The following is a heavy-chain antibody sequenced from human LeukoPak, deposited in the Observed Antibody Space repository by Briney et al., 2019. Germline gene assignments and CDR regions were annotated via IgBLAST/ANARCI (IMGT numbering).Heavy chain of an antibody. Sequence: PGGSLRLSCAASGFTFSSYSMNWVRQAPGKGLEWVSSIGSSSSYIYYADSVKGRFTISRDNAKNSLYLQMNSLRAEDTAVYYCAREEEGWAFDIWGQGTMVTVSS. CDR3: AREEEGWAFDI. V-gene: IGHV3-21*01. CDR2: IGSSSSYI. CDR1: GFTFSSYS. D-gene: IGHD6-19*01. J-gene: IGHJ3*02.